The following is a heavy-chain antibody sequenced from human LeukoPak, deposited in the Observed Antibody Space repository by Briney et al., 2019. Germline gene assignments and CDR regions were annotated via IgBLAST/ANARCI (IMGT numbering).Heavy chain of an antibody. V-gene: IGHV3-74*01. CDR1: GFTFSSYW. CDR2: INSDGSST. CDR3: ARDAGYSSGWYAGGLGY. D-gene: IGHD6-19*01. Sequence: GGSLRLSCAASGFTFSSYWMHWVRQAPGKGLVWVSRINSDGSSTSYADSVKGRFTISRDNAKNTLYLQMNSLRAEDTAVYYCARDAGYSSGWYAGGLGYWGQGTLVTVSS. J-gene: IGHJ4*02.